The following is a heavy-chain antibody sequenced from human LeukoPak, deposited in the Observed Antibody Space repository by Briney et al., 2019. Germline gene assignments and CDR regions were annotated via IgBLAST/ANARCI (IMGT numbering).Heavy chain of an antibody. CDR2: IYYSGST. CDR1: GGSISNGGYS. CDR3: ARVKMVVAAVSTTRDYMDV. Sequence: PSETLSLTCAVSGGSISNGGYSWSWIRQPPGKGLEWIGYIYYSGSTYYNPSLKSRVTISVDTSKNQFSLKLSSVTAADTAVYYCARVKMVVAAVSTTRDYMDVWGKGTTVTVSS. J-gene: IGHJ6*03. D-gene: IGHD2-15*01. V-gene: IGHV4-30-4*07.